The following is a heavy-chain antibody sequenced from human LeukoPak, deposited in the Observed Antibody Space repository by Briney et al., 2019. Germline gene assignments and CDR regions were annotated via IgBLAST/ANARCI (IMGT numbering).Heavy chain of an antibody. D-gene: IGHD1-20*01. CDR2: INHSGST. J-gene: IGHJ4*02. V-gene: IGHV4-34*01. CDR1: GGSFSGYY. CDR3: ARGLWRYPAAYNWNDVGY. Sequence: PSETLSLTCAVYGGSFSGYYWSWIRQPPGKGLEWIGEINHSGSTNYNPSLKSRVTISVDTSKNQFSLKLSSVTAADTAVYYCARGLWRYPAAYNWNDVGYWGQGTLVTVSS.